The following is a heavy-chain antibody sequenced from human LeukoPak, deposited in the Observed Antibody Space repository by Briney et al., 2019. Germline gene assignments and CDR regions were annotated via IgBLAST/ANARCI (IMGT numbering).Heavy chain of an antibody. J-gene: IGHJ4*02. CDR2: INPNSGNT. CDR1: GGTFSSYA. CDR3: AREVGDILTGQADY. Sequence: ASVKVSCKASGGTFSSYAISWVRQAPGQGPEWMGWINPNSGNTGYAQKFQGRVTITRNTSISTAYMELSSLRSEDTAVYYCAREVGDILTGQADYWGQGTLVTVSS. D-gene: IGHD3-9*01. V-gene: IGHV1-8*03.